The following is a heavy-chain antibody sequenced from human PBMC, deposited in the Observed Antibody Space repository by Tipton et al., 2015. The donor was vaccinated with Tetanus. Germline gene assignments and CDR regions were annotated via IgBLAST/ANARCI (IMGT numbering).Heavy chain of an antibody. V-gene: IGHV4-30-4*01. CDR1: GGSISTGDYY. Sequence: LSLTCTVSGGSISTGDYYWNWIRQSPGKGLERIGYIYYSGSTYYNPSLKSRVSISVDTSKNQFSQKLNSVTAADTAVYYCARDQARGARGWNYFYSWGQGTLVTVSS. CDR2: IYYSGST. D-gene: IGHD1-26*01. CDR3: ARDQARGARGWNYFYS. J-gene: IGHJ4*02.